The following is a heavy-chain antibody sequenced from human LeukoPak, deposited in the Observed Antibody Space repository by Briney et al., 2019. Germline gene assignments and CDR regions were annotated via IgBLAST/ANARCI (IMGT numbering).Heavy chain of an antibody. V-gene: IGHV4-34*01. D-gene: IGHD6-19*01. J-gene: IGHJ3*02. CDR1: GGSFSGYY. CDR2: INHSGST. CDR3: ARDVAGSAFDI. Sequence: PSETLSLTCAVYGGSFSGYYWSWIRQPPGKGLEWIGEINHSGSTNYNPSLKSRVTISVDTSKNQSSLKLSSVTAADTAVYYCARDVAGSAFDIWGQGTMVTVSS.